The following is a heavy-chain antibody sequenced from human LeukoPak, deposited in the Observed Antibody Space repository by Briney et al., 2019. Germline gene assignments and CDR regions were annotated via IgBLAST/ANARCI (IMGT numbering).Heavy chain of an antibody. Sequence: GGSLRLSCAGSGFTFSRYNLNWFRQAPGKGLERVSSISGRSNHIFYAGSVKGRFTISRDSAKNSLYLQMNSLGAEDTAVYYCARAGGYASSWAYWGQGTLVTVSS. D-gene: IGHD5-12*01. CDR1: GFTFSRYN. CDR2: ISGRSNHI. CDR3: ARAGGYASSWAY. J-gene: IGHJ4*02. V-gene: IGHV3-21*01.